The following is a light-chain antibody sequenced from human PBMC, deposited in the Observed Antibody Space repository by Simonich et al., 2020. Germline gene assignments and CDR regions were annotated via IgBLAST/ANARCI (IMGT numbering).Light chain of an antibody. V-gene: IGKV1-5*03. CDR1: QSISSW. Sequence: DIQMTQSPSTLSASVGDRVTITCRASQSISSWLAWYQQKPGKAPMLLIYKASSLESGVPSRFSGSGSGTEFTLTISSLQPDDFATYYCQQYNSYHTFGQGTKLEIK. CDR3: QQYNSYHT. J-gene: IGKJ2*01. CDR2: KAS.